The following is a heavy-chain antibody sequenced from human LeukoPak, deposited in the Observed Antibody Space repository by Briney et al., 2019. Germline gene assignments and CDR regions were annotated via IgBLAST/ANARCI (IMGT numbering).Heavy chain of an antibody. D-gene: IGHD2-21*02. CDR3: ARGQVVTAIIDY. CDR1: GGAVSSGSYY. Sequence: SETLSLTCTVSGGAVSSGSYYWSWIRQPPGKGLEWIGYIYYSGSTNYNPSLKSRVTISVDTSKNQFSLKLSSVTAADTAVYYCARGQVVTAIIDYWGQGTLVTVSS. J-gene: IGHJ4*02. CDR2: IYYSGST. V-gene: IGHV4-61*01.